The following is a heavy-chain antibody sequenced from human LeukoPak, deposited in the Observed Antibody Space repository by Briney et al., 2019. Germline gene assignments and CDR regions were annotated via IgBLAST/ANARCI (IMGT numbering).Heavy chain of an antibody. CDR2: INPSGGST. D-gene: IGHD4-23*01. J-gene: IGHJ6*02. CDR1: GYTFTSYY. Sequence: ASVKVSCKASGYTFTSYYMHWVRQAPGQGLEWMGIINPSGGSTSYAQKFQGRVTMTRDTSTSTVYMELSSLRSEDTAVYYCARETPSGYYYYGMDVWGQGTTVTVSS. V-gene: IGHV1-46*01. CDR3: ARETPSGYYYYGMDV.